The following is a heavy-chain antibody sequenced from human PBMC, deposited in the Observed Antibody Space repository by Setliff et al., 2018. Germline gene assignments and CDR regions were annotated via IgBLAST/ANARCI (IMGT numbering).Heavy chain of an antibody. Sequence: PGESLKISCKGSGYSFTSYWIGWVRQMPGKGLEWMGIIYPGDSDTRYSPSFQGRVTISADRSTRTAYLQWSSLKASDTAFYYCARSDYGDYFAWDSYGMDVWSQGTTVTVSS. D-gene: IGHD4-17*01. V-gene: IGHV5-51*01. CDR1: GYSFTSYW. CDR2: IYPGDSDT. CDR3: ARSDYGDYFAWDSYGMDV. J-gene: IGHJ6*02.